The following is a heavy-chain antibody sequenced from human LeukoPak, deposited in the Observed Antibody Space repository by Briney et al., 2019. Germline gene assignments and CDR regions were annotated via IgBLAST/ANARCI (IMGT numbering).Heavy chain of an antibody. D-gene: IGHD3-22*01. Sequence: PGGSLRLSCAASGFTFSSYGMHWVRQAPGKGLEWVAVIWYDGSNKYYADSVKGRFTISRDNSKNTLYLQMNSLRAEDTAVYYCARPLDYYDSSGYYRGSYFDYWGQGTLVTVSS. CDR1: GFTFSSYG. V-gene: IGHV3-33*01. J-gene: IGHJ4*02. CDR2: IWYDGSNK. CDR3: ARPLDYYDSSGYYRGSYFDY.